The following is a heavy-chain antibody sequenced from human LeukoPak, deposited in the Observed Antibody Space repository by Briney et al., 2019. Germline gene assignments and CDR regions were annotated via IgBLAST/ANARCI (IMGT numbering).Heavy chain of an antibody. Sequence: SETLSLTCAVSGGSISSGGYSWSWIRQPPGKGLEWIGYIYHSGSTYYNPSLKSRVTISVDRSKNQFSLKLSSVTAADTAVYYCAGVSVSATVTTGEYYFDYWGQGTLVTVSS. CDR2: IYHSGST. V-gene: IGHV4-30-2*01. J-gene: IGHJ4*02. CDR3: AGVSVSATVTTGEYYFDY. CDR1: GGSISSGGYS. D-gene: IGHD4-17*01.